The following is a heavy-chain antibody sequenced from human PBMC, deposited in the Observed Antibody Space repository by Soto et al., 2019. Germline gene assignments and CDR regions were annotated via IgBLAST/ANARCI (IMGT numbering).Heavy chain of an antibody. J-gene: IGHJ3*02. CDR1: GFTFSSYW. V-gene: IGHV3-7*01. Sequence: GGSLRLSCAASGFTFSSYWMSWVRQAPGKGLEWVANIKQDGSEKYYVDSMKGRFTISRDNATNTLYLQMNSLRAEDTSVYYCARNPRGGTIRDAFDIWGQGTMVTVSS. CDR3: ARNPRGGTIRDAFDI. CDR2: IKQDGSEK. D-gene: IGHD3-3*01.